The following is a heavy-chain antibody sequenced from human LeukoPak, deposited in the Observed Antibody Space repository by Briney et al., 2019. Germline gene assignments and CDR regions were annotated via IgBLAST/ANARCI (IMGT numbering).Heavy chain of an antibody. CDR3: ARGARAGYNLEPFDY. CDR2: IYYSGST. V-gene: IGHV4-61*05. J-gene: IGHJ4*02. D-gene: IGHD5-24*01. CDR1: GGSISSSSYY. Sequence: PSETLSLTCTVSGGSISSSSYYWSWIRQPPGKGLEWIGYIYYSGSTKYNPSLKSRVTISVDTSKNQFSLKLRSVTAADTAVYYCARGARAGYNLEPFDYWGQGTLVTVSS.